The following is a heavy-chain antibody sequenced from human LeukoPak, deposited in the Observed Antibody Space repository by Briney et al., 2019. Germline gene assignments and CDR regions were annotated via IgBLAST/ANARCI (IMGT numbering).Heavy chain of an antibody. CDR2: IYHSGST. Sequence: SETLSLTCAVSGDSISSGGYSWSWIRQPPGKGLEWIGYIYHSGSTYYNPSLKSRVTISVDRSKNQFALKLSSVAAADTAVYYCAHFHDSRWWWGQGTLVTVSS. J-gene: IGHJ4*02. V-gene: IGHV4-30-2*01. CDR3: AHFHDSRWW. CDR1: GDSISSGGYS. D-gene: IGHD2-15*01.